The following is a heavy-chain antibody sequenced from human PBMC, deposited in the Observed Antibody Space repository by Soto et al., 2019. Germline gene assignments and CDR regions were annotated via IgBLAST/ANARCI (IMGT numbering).Heavy chain of an antibody. J-gene: IGHJ6*01. Sequence: QVQLVESGGGVVQPGRSLTLACAASGFTFSRFSMHWVRQAPGKGLAWVAVIAYDGSNTHYAESVKGRFNISRDDSKNTVLLQMNNLRGEDSAVYYCARDNGMFLSYYYYGMDVWGEGTTVAVSS. V-gene: IGHV3-30-3*01. CDR3: ARDNGMFLSYYYYGMDV. D-gene: IGHD2-8*01. CDR1: GFTFSRFS. CDR2: IAYDGSNT.